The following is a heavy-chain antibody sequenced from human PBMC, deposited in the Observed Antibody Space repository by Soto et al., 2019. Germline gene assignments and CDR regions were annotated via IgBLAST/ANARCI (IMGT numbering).Heavy chain of an antibody. Sequence: GGSLRLPCAASGFTVSINYMSWVRQAPGKGLEWVSVIYSGGGTTDFAAPVKGRFAISRDDSRDMVYMEMYSLKTDDTAVYYCTTDSLFTGQLVRMDNWGHGTLVTVSS. CDR1: GFTVSINY. J-gene: IGHJ4*01. CDR3: TTDSLFTGQLVRMDN. CDR2: IYSGGGTT. D-gene: IGHD3-9*01. V-gene: IGHV3-15*07.